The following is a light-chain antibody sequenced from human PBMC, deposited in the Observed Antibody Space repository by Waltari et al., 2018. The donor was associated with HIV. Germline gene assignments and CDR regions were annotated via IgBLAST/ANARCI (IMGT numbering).Light chain of an antibody. CDR2: KAS. CDR3: EQYEGDTRT. J-gene: IGKJ1*01. CDR1: QSVRTS. Sequence: DIQMTQSPSTLSASVGDRVTITCRATQSVRTSLAWYQQKHGRSPKLLLDKASTLETEVPSRFSGSGSGTEFNLTSSGLLSVDFATYYCEQYEGDTRTFGQGTTVELK. V-gene: IGKV1-5*03.